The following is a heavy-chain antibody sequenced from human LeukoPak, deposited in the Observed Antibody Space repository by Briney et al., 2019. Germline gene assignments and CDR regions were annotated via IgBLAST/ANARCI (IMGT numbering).Heavy chain of an antibody. Sequence: PGRSLRLSCAASGFTFSSYAMHWVRQAPGKGLEGVAVISYDGSNKYYADSVKGRFTISRDNSKNTLYLQMNSLRAEDTAVYYCARDAVAGPFDYWGQGTLVTVSS. CDR1: GFTFSSYA. D-gene: IGHD6-19*01. CDR2: ISYDGSNK. J-gene: IGHJ4*02. V-gene: IGHV3-30*04. CDR3: ARDAVAGPFDY.